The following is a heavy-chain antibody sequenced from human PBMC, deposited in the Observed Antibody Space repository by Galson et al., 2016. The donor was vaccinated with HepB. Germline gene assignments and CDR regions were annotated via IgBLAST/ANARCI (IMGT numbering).Heavy chain of an antibody. CDR1: GYSFTSYW. CDR3: ARHSISARPADFDY. J-gene: IGHJ4*02. CDR2: IYPGHSDT. Sequence: QSGAEVTKPGESLKISCKGSGYSFTSYWIGWMRQMPGKGLEWMGIIYPGHSDTRYSPSFQGQVSISADKSISTAYLEWSSLKASDTAMYYCARHSISARPADFDYWGQGTLVSVSS. D-gene: IGHD6-19*01. V-gene: IGHV5-51*01.